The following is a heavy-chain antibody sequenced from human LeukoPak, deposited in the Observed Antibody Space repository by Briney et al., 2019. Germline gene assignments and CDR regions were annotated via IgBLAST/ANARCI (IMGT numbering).Heavy chain of an antibody. CDR3: ARDQGYYDSSGYYSYNWFDP. CDR2: ISSSGSTI. D-gene: IGHD3-22*01. V-gene: IGHV3-11*04. CDR1: GFTFSDFY. Sequence: GGSLRLSCAASGFTFSDFYMSWIRQAPGKGLEWVSYISSSGSTIYYADSVKGRFTISRDNAKNSLYLQMNSLRDEDTAVYYCARDQGYYDSSGYYSYNWFDPWGQGTLVTVSS. J-gene: IGHJ5*02.